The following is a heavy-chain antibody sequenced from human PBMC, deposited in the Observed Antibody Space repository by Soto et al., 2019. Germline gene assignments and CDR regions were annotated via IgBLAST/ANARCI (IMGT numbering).Heavy chain of an antibody. CDR3: ARDMPYAAGSLAGCDY. CDR1: GDSITGSY. D-gene: IGHD1-26*01. Sequence: PSETLSLTCTVSGDSITGSYWSWIRQPPGKTLEWIGYIYHSVTTTYNPSLKSRVSISVDTSKNQFSLRLTSVIAADTAVYYCARDMPYAAGSLAGCDYWGQGILVTVSS. V-gene: IGHV4-59*01. J-gene: IGHJ4*02. CDR2: IYHSVTT.